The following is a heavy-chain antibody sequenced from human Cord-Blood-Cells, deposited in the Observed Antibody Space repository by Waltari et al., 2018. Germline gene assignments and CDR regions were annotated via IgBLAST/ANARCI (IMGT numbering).Heavy chain of an antibody. J-gene: IGHJ4*02. D-gene: IGHD2-8*01. CDR2: ISYDGSNK. CDR1: GFTSSSYA. Sequence: QVQLVESGGGVVQPGRSLRLSCAASGFTSSSYAMHWVRQAPGKGLEWVAVISYDGSNKYYADSVKGRFTISRDNSKNTLYLQMNSLRAEDTAVYYCAREDNGYFDYWGQGTLVTVSS. CDR3: AREDNGYFDY. V-gene: IGHV3-30*04.